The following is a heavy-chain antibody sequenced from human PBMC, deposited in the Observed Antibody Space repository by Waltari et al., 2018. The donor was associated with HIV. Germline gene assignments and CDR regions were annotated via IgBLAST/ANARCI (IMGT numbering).Heavy chain of an antibody. Sequence: QLHLQESGPGLVKPSETLSLTCSVSGASISSSSYYWAWTRPPPGKGLEWIGAIYYSGTAYYNPSVKSRVSASLDASKNELSLKLTSVTATDTALYYCARLRFHSLYYFDSWGPGILVTVSS. CDR2: IYYSGTA. CDR3: ARLRFHSLYYFDS. CDR1: GASISSSSYY. V-gene: IGHV4-39*01. J-gene: IGHJ4*02. D-gene: IGHD3-16*01.